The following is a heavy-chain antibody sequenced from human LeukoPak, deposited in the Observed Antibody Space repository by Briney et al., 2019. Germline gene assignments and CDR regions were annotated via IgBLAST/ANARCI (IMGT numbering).Heavy chain of an antibody. CDR1: GFTFSNAW. V-gene: IGHV3-15*07. J-gene: IGHJ4*02. CDR2: IKSKTDGGTT. CDR3: TTGVDTAMVNIDY. Sequence: GGSLRLSCAASGFTFSNAWMNWVRPAPGKGLEWVGRIKSKTDGGTTDYAAPVKGRFTISRDDSKNTLYLQMNSLKTEDTAVYYCTTGVDTAMVNIDYWGLGTLVTVSS. D-gene: IGHD5-18*01.